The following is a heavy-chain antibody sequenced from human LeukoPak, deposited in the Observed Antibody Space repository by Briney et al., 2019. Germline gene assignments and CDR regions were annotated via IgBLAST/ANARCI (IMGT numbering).Heavy chain of an antibody. CDR3: AKQRPELLYFDY. CDR1: GFTSSSYA. J-gene: IGHJ4*02. D-gene: IGHD1-14*01. CDR2: ISGSGGST. Sequence: GGSLRLFCAASGFTSSSYAMSWVRQAPGKGLEWVSAISGSGGSTYYADSVKGRFTISRDNSKNTLYLQMNSLRAEDTAVYYCAKQRPELLYFDYWGQGTLVTVSS. V-gene: IGHV3-23*01.